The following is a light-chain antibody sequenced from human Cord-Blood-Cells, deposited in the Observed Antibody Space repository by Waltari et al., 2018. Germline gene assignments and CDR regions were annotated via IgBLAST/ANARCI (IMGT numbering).Light chain of an antibody. J-gene: IGLJ1*01. Sequence: SYELTQPPSVSVSPGQTASLTCSGDKFGAKHACRYQQKPGQPPLLVIYQDSKRPSGIPERFSGSNSGNTATLTISGTQAMDEADYYCQAWDSSTASYVFGTGTKVTVL. CDR2: QDS. CDR3: QAWDSSTASYV. CDR1: KFGAKH. V-gene: IGLV3-1*01.